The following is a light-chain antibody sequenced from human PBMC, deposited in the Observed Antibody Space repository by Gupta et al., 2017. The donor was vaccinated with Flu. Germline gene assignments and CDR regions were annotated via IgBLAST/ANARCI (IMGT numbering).Light chain of an antibody. J-gene: IGLJ3*02. V-gene: IGLV2-14*03. CDR2: DVG. CDR3: CSFAGSNTM. Sequence: QSALTQPASVSGSPGQSITTSCTGTNSDIGRYDYVSWYQQHPGKAPIRTIYDVGNRPSGVSTRFSGARSGTKVSLTISGLQAEDESVDYCCSFAGSNTMFGGGTKLTVL. CDR1: NSDIGRYDY.